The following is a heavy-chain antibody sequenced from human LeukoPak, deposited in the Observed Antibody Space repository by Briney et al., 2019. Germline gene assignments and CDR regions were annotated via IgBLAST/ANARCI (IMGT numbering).Heavy chain of an antibody. J-gene: IGHJ4*02. V-gene: IGHV3-74*01. D-gene: IGHD4-23*01. Sequence: GGSLRLSCAASGFTFSSYWMHWVRQAPGKGLVWVSRINSDGSNTPYADSVKGRCTISRDNAKNTLFLQMDSLRVEDTAVYYCARDPDGNSLIDYWGQGTLVTVSS. CDR3: ARDPDGNSLIDY. CDR1: GFTFSSYW. CDR2: INSDGSNT.